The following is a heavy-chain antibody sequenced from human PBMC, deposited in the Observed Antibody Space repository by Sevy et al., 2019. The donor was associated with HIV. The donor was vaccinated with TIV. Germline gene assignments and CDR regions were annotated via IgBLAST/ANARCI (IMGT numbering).Heavy chain of an antibody. CDR2: MYPSDSDT. CDR3: ARRNYYDSSGLFDY. V-gene: IGHV5-51*01. J-gene: IGHJ4*02. Sequence: GESLKISCKGSGYSFTSYWIGWVRQTPGKGLEWMGIMYPSDSDTRYSPSFQGQVTISADNSVSTAYLQWSSLKASDTAMYYCARRNYYDSSGLFDYWGQGTLVTVSS. CDR1: GYSFTSYW. D-gene: IGHD3-22*01.